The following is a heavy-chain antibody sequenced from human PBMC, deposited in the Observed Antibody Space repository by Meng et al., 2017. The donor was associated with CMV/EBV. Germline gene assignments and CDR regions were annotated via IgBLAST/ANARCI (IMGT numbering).Heavy chain of an antibody. CDR2: ISAYNGNT. Sequence: ASVKVFCKASGYTFTSYGISWVRQAPGQGLEWMGWISAYNGNTNYAQKVQGRVTMTTDTSTSTAYMELRSLRSDDTAVYYCARATYYDFWSGYPPDVWDQGTTVTISS. V-gene: IGHV1-18*01. D-gene: IGHD3-3*01. J-gene: IGHJ6*02. CDR1: GYTFTSYG. CDR3: ARATYYDFWSGYPPDV.